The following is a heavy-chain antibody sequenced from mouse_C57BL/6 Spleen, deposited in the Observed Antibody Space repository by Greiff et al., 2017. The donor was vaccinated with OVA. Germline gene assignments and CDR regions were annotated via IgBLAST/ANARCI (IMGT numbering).Heavy chain of an antibody. CDR3: ARSNYYGSSYVVFFDY. CDR1: GYTFTSYG. D-gene: IGHD1-1*01. V-gene: IGHV1-81*01. J-gene: IGHJ2*01. CDR2: IYPRSGNT. Sequence: VQLQQSGAELARPGASAKLSCKASGYTFTSYGISWVKQRTGQGLEWIGEIYPRSGNTYYNEKFKGKATLTADKSSSTAYMELRSLTSEDSAVYFCARSNYYGSSYVVFFDYWGQGTTLTVSS.